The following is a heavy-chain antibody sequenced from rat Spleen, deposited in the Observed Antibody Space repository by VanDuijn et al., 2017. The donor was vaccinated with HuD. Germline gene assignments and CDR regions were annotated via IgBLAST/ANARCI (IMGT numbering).Heavy chain of an antibody. CDR2: INYIVST. CDR3: ARWGYSRPLDVMDA. D-gene: IGHD1-2*01. V-gene: IGHV3-1*01. J-gene: IGHJ4*01. CDR1: GYSITSNY. Sequence: EVQLQESGPGLVKPSQSLSLTCSVSGYSITSNYWAWIRKFPGNKMEWMGYINYIVSTNYNPSLKSRISITRDTSKNQFFLQLNSVTTEDTATYYCARWGYSRPLDVMDAWGQGASVTVSS.